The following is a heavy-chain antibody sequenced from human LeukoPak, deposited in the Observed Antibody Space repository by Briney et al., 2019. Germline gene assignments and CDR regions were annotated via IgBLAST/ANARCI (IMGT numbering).Heavy chain of an antibody. D-gene: IGHD1-7*01. J-gene: IGHJ5*02. CDR2: INHSGST. CDR3: ARFQGPITGTTSKYNWFDP. V-gene: IGHV4-34*01. CDR1: GGSFSGYC. Sequence: NPSETLSLTCAVYGGSFSGYCWSWIRQPPGKGLEWIGEINHSGSTNYNPSLKSRVTISVDTSKNQFSLKLRSVTAADTAVYYCARFQGPITGTTSKYNWFDPWGQGTLVTVSS.